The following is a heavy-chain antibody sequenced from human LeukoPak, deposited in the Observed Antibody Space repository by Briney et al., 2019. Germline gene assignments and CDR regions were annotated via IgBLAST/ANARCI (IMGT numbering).Heavy chain of an antibody. CDR2: NNHSGST. Sequence: PSGTPSPTPAVYGGSFRGFYWGWIRPPPGEGLEWVGGNNHSGSTNYNPSLKSRVTISVDTSKNQFSLKLSSVTAADTAVYYCALQTTVTHTVGGAFDIWGQGTMVTVSS. CDR3: ALQTTVTHTVGGAFDI. V-gene: IGHV4-34*01. J-gene: IGHJ3*02. CDR1: GGSFRGFY. D-gene: IGHD4-17*01.